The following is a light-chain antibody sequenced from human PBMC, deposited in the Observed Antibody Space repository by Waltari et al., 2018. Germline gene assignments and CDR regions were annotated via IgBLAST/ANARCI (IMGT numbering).Light chain of an antibody. CDR3: CSYEG. Sequence: QSALTQPASVSGSPGQSISISCTGTSSDVGTYNLVSWYQQHPGKAPKLIIYEGTKRPSGVSNRVSGSQSGNTASLTIFGLQADDEADYYCCSYEGFGGGTKLTVL. J-gene: IGLJ2*01. CDR2: EGT. V-gene: IGLV2-23*01. CDR1: SSDVGTYNL.